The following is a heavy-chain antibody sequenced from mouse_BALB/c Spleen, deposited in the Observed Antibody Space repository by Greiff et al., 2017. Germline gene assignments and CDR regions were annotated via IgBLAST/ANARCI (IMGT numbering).Heavy chain of an antibody. CDR2: IYPGDGDT. CDR1: GYTFTSYW. CDR3: ARRNGNYDYFDY. J-gene: IGHJ2*01. Sequence: QVQLQQSGAELARPGASVKLSCKASGYTFTSYWMQWVKQRPGQGLEWIGAIYPGDGDTRYTQKFKGKATLTADKSSSTAYMQLSSLASEDSAVYYCARRNGNYDYFDYWGQGTTLTVSS. D-gene: IGHD2-1*01. V-gene: IGHV1-87*01.